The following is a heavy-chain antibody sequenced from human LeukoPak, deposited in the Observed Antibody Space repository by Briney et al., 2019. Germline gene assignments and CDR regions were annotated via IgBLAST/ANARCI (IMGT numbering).Heavy chain of an antibody. CDR3: ARGARGIAAAGTLDY. Sequence: PGGSLRLSCAASGFTFSSYSMNWVRQAPGKGLEWVSSISSSSSYIYYADSVKGRLTISRDNAKNSLYLQMNSLRAEDTAVYYCARGARGIAAAGTLDYWGQGTLVTVSS. CDR1: GFTFSSYS. CDR2: ISSSSSYI. J-gene: IGHJ4*02. D-gene: IGHD6-13*01. V-gene: IGHV3-21*01.